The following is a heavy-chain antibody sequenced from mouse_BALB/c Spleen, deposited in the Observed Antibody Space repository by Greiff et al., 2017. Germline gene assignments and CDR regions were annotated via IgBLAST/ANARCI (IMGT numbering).Heavy chain of an antibody. CDR2: ISYNGSN. Sequence: EVKLQESGPGLVKPSQSLSLSCSVTGYSITSGYYWNWIRQFPGNQLEWMGYISYNGSNNYNPSLKKRITITRDTSTNQFFLKLNSVTTEDTATYYCARGGYYYAMDYWGQGTSVTVSS. CDR1: GYSITSGYY. V-gene: IGHV3-6*02. J-gene: IGHJ4*01. CDR3: ARGGYYYAMDY.